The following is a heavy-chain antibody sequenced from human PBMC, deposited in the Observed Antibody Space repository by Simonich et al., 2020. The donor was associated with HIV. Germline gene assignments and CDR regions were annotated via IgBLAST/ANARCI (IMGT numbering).Heavy chain of an antibody. Sequence: QVQLVESGGGVVQPGRSLRLSCAASGFTFSSYAMHWVRQAQGKGLEWGAVISYDGSNKYYADSGKGRFTISRDNSKNTLYLQMNSLRAEDTAVYYCASGGSISSVWADDYWGQGTLVTVSS. V-gene: IGHV3-30*07. J-gene: IGHJ4*02. CDR1: GFTFSSYA. CDR2: ISYDGSNK. CDR3: ASGGSISSVWADDY. D-gene: IGHD3-16*01.